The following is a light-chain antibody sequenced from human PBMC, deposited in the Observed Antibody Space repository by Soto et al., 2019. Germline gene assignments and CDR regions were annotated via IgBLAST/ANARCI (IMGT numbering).Light chain of an antibody. CDR1: SSDVGGYNY. CDR2: EVS. CDR3: SSYTSSGTLMV. Sequence: QSAMPQPASVSGSPGQSITISCTGTSSDVGGYNYVSWYQQYPGKAPKLMIYEVSNRPSGVSNRFSGSKSGNTASLTISGLQAEDEADYYCSSYTSSGTLMVFGGGTKLTVL. J-gene: IGLJ2*01. V-gene: IGLV2-14*01.